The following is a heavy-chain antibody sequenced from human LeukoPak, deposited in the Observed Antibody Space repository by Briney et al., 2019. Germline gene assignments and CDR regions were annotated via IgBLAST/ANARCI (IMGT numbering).Heavy chain of an antibody. V-gene: IGHV4-39*07. CDR3: ARATSPYNWFDP. J-gene: IGHJ5*02. Sequence: TSETLSLTCSVSDGSVSSSSYYWGWIRQPPGKGLEWIGTIYYSGTMYYHPSLESRVTMSVDTSKNQYSLKLSSVTAADTAVYYCARATSPYNWFDPWGQGTLVTVSS. CDR1: DGSVSSSSYY. CDR2: IYYSGTM.